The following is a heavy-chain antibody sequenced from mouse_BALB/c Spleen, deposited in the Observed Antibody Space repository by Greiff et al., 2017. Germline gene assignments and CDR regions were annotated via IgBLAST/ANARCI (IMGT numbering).Heavy chain of an antibody. J-gene: IGHJ1*01. D-gene: IGHD4-1*02. CDR2: IWAGGST. Sequence: QVQLKESGPGLVAPSQSLSITCTVSGFSLTSYGVHWVRQPPGKGLEWLGVIWAGGSTNYNSALMSRLSISKDNSKSQVFLKMNSLQTDDTAMYYCARAPQLAWYFDVWGAGTTVTVSS. CDR1: GFSLTSYG. V-gene: IGHV2-9*02. CDR3: ARAPQLAWYFDV.